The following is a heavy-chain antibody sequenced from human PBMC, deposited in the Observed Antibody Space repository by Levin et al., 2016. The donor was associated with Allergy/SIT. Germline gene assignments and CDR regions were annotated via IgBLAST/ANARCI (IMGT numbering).Heavy chain of an antibody. D-gene: IGHD1-26*01. Sequence: ASVKVSCKASGYTFTGYYMHWVRQAPGQGLEWMGWINPNSGGTNYAQKFQGRVTMTRDTSISTAYMELSRLRSDDTAVYYCARGLLGGATQSPFDYWGQGTLVTVSS. V-gene: IGHV1-2*02. CDR1: GYTFTGYY. CDR3: ARGLLGGATQSPFDY. CDR2: INPNSGGT. J-gene: IGHJ4*02.